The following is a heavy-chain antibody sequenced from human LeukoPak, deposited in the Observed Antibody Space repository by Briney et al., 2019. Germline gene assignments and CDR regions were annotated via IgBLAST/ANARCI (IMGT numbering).Heavy chain of an antibody. V-gene: IGHV3-53*01. CDR2: IYSGGST. CDR1: GFTFSNNY. J-gene: IGHJ4*02. CDR3: ARGHSSGYSPS. D-gene: IGHD3-22*01. Sequence: PGGALRLSCSASGFTFSNNYRSRARRPPGDWLNWVSVIYSGGSTYYADSVKGRFTISRDNSKNTLYLQMNSLRAEDTAVYYCARGHSSGYSPSWGQGTLVTVSS.